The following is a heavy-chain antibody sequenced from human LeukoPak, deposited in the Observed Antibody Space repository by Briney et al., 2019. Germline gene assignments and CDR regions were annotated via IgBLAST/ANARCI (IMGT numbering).Heavy chain of an antibody. Sequence: SQTLSLTCTVSGGSISSGGYYWSWIRQPPGKGLEWIGYIYHSGSTYYNPSLKSRVTISVDTSKNQFSLKLSSVTAADTAVYCCARGGDGLNYYWGQGTLVTVSS. CDR1: GGSISSGGYY. CDR3: ARGGDGLNYY. CDR2: IYHSGST. V-gene: IGHV4-30-2*01. D-gene: IGHD2-21*01. J-gene: IGHJ4*02.